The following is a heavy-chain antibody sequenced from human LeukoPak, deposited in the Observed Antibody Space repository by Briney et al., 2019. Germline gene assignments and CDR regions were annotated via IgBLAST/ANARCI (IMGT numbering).Heavy chain of an antibody. CDR2: ISGVGDVT. D-gene: IGHD3-10*01. Sequence: SGGSLRLSCAASGFTFSSYAMSWVRQAPGKGLEWVSTISGVGDVTYYADSVKGRFTISRDNSKNTLDLQMNSLRAEDTAVYYCARDSLMLRGPLVIYYFDFWGQGTLVTVSS. J-gene: IGHJ4*02. V-gene: IGHV3-23*01. CDR1: GFTFSSYA. CDR3: ARDSLMLRGPLVIYYFDF.